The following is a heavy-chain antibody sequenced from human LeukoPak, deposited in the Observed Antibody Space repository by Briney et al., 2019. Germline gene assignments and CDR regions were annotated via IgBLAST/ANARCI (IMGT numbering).Heavy chain of an antibody. D-gene: IGHD6-19*01. CDR3: ATESESSGWYEGDAFDI. Sequence: GASLRLSCAASGFTFRDAWMSWVRQAPGKGLEWVAVISYDGSNKYYADSVKGRFTISRDNSKNTLYLQMNSLRAEDTAVYYCATESESSGWYEGDAFDIWGQGTMVTVSS. CDR2: ISYDGSNK. J-gene: IGHJ3*02. CDR1: GFTFRDAW. V-gene: IGHV3-30-3*01.